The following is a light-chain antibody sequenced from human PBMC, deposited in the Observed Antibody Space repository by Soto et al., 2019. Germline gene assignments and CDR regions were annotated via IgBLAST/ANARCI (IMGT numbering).Light chain of an antibody. CDR3: ISYTTSNTWV. CDR2: DVT. V-gene: IGLV2-14*01. Sequence: QSALTQPASVSGSPGQSITISCTGTSSDVGAYNYVSWYQQNPGKAPKLIIYDVTYRPSGVSNRFSGSKSGNTASLTISGLQAEDEADYYCISYTTSNTWVFGGGTKLTVL. CDR1: SSDVGAYNY. J-gene: IGLJ3*02.